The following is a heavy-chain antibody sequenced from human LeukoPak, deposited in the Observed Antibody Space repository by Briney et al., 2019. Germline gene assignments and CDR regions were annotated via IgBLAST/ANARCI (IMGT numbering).Heavy chain of an antibody. J-gene: IGHJ5*02. V-gene: IGHV4-39*01. CDR3: AGQTYGDYSANWFDP. CDR1: GGSISSNSYY. CDR2: IHYGEST. Sequence: SETLSLTCTVSGGSISSNSYYWAWIRQSPGKRLEWMGSIHYGESTYENPSLKSRVTISVDTSKNQFSLNLIYVTAADTAVYYCAGQTYGDYSANWFDPWGQGTLVTVSA. D-gene: IGHD4-17*01.